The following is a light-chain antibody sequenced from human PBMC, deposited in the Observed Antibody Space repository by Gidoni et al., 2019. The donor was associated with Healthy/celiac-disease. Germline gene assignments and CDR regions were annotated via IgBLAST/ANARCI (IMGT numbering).Light chain of an antibody. CDR2: EVS. Sequence: QSALTQPACVSGSPGQSITISCTGTSSDVGGYNYVSWYQQPPGKAPKLMIYEVSNRPSGVSNRFSGSKSGNTASLTISGLQAEDEADYYCSSYTSSSTVVFGGGTKLTVL. CDR1: SSDVGGYNY. CDR3: SSYTSSSTVV. V-gene: IGLV2-14*01. J-gene: IGLJ2*01.